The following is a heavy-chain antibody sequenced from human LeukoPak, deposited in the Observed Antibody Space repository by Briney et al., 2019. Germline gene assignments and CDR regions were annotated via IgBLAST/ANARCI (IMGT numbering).Heavy chain of an antibody. Sequence: PGGSLRLSCAASGFTFSNCGMHWVRQAPGKGLEWVAHIWYDGSNKYYADSVGGRFTISRDNSKNTLYLQMNSLRAEDTAVYYCARDRDYDFFDYWGQGTLVTVSS. CDR1: GFTFSNCG. J-gene: IGHJ4*02. V-gene: IGHV3-33*01. D-gene: IGHD3-3*01. CDR2: IWYDGSNK. CDR3: ARDRDYDFFDY.